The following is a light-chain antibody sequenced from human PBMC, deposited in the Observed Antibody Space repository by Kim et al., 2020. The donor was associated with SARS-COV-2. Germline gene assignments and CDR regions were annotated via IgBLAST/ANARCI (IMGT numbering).Light chain of an antibody. CDR3: IQTRQTPHT. J-gene: IGKJ4*01. CDR2: LVS. CDR1: QSLLHTNGFTY. Sequence: PASISCSSSQSLLHTNGFTYLAWYLQKPGQSPQLLMYLVSTRASGVPDRFSGSGSGTDFTLDISRVEPDDVGIYYCIQTRQTPHTFGGGTKVDIK. V-gene: IGKV2-28*01.